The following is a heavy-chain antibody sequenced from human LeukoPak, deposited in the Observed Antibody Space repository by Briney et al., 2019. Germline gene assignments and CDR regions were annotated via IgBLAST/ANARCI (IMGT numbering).Heavy chain of an antibody. CDR2: SYHRGST. CDR3: AKISWAFDI. V-gene: IGHV4-59*03. J-gene: IGHJ3*02. CDR1: GWSISRYS. Sequence: TLSLTSTVSGWSISRYSWRWIRQPPGQGREGIGYSYHRGSTNYNPSPNSQVTIQEFTSKNQLSLKLSSVTPADTDLYYCAKISWAFDIWGQGTMVTVSA.